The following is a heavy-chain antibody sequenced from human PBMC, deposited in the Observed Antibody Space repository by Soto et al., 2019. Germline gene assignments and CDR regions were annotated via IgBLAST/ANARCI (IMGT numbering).Heavy chain of an antibody. Sequence: SETLSLTCAVSGGPFSGYYWRWIRHPPGKGLEGIGEINHSGSTNYHPSLTSRVTISVDTSKNQFSLKLSSVTAADTAVYYCARGRDSGYDDFDYGGQGTLVTVSS. CDR3: ARGRDSGYDDFDY. J-gene: IGHJ4*02. CDR1: GGPFSGYY. V-gene: IGHV4-34*01. D-gene: IGHD5-12*01. CDR2: INHSGST.